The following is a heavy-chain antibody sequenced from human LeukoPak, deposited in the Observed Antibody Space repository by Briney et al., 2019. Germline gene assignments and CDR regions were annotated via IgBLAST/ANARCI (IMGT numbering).Heavy chain of an antibody. D-gene: IGHD5-24*01. CDR3: ARHEGRKRWLQLRAFDI. Sequence: SETLSLTCAVYGGSFSGYYWCWIRQPPGKGLEWIGEINHSGSTNYNPSLKSRVTISVDTSKNQFSLKLSSVTAADTAVYYCARHEGRKRWLQLRAFDIWGQGTMVTVSS. CDR1: GGSFSGYY. J-gene: IGHJ3*02. CDR2: INHSGST. V-gene: IGHV4-34*01.